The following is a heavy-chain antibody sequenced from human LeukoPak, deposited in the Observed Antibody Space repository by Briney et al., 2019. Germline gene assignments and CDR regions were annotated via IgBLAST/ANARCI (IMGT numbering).Heavy chain of an antibody. V-gene: IGHV3-23*01. CDR2: ISGSGGST. Sequence: GGSLRLSCAASGFTFNTYAMSWVRQAPGKGLEWVSGISGSGGSTYYADSVKGRFTIPRANSRNTPYWQRNSLTAEETALYYCAKGSSSSWNAFDIWGQGTLVTVSS. CDR1: GFTFNTYA. D-gene: IGHD6-13*01. J-gene: IGHJ3*02. CDR3: AKGSSSSWNAFDI.